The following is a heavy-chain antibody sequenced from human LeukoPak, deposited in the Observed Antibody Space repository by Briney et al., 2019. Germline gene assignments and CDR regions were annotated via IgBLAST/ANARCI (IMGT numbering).Heavy chain of an antibody. CDR1: GYTFTGYY. CDR2: INPNSGGT. D-gene: IGHD2-15*01. J-gene: IGHJ4*02. Sequence: VASVKVSCKASGYTFTGYYMHWVRQAPGQGLEWMGWINPNSGGTNYAQKFQGRVTMTRDTSISTAYMELSRLRSDDTAVYYCAVNGDCSGGSCYGWGQGTLVTVSS. CDR3: AVNGDCSGGSCYG. V-gene: IGHV1-2*02.